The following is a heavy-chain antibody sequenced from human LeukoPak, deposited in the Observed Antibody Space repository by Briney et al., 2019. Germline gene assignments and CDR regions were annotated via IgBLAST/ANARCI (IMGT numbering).Heavy chain of an antibody. J-gene: IGHJ4*02. D-gene: IGHD3-22*01. Sequence: SVKVSCKASGYTFTSYDINWVRQAPGQGLEWMGRIIPILGIANYAQKFQGRVTITADKSTSTAYMELSSLRSEDTAVYYCARDEYYYDSSAARYWGQGTLVTVSS. CDR3: ARDEYYYDSSAARY. CDR1: GYTFTSYD. CDR2: IIPILGIA. V-gene: IGHV1-69*04.